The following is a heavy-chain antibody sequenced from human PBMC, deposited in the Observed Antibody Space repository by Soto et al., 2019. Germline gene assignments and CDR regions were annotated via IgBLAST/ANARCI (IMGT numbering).Heavy chain of an antibody. D-gene: IGHD6-19*01. CDR3: AKDLWQWLGYYYGMDV. CDR1: GFTFSSYA. CDR2: ISGSGGST. V-gene: IGHV3-23*01. J-gene: IGHJ6*02. Sequence: PGGSLRLSCAASGFTFSSYAMSWVRQAPGKGLEWVSAISGSGGSTYYADSVKGRFTISRDNSKNTLYLQMNSLRAEDTAVYYCAKDLWQWLGYYYGMDVWGQGTTVTVSS.